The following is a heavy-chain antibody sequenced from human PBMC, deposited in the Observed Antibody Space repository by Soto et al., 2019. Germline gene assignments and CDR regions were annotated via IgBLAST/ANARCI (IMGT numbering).Heavy chain of an antibody. CDR2: IYYSGST. Sequence: QVQLQESGPGLVKPSETLSLTCTVSGGSISSYYWSWIRQPPGKGLEWIGYIYYSGSTIYNPSLKSRVTISVDTSKNQFSLKLSSVTAADTAVYYCARRYGSFFDIWGQGTMVTVSS. D-gene: IGHD3-10*01. CDR3: ARRYGSFFDI. CDR1: GGSISSYY. J-gene: IGHJ3*02. V-gene: IGHV4-59*08.